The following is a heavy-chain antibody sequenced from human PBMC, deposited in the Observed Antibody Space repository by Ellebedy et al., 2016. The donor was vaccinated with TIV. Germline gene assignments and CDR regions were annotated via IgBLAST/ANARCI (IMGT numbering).Heavy chain of an antibody. CDR3: ARVDSSGYYGSGWFDP. CDR1: GITVSSNY. V-gene: IGHV3-66*01. Sequence: GESLKIPCAASGITVSSNYMSWVRQAPGKGLEWVSVIYSGGSIYYAASVKGRFTISRDNSKNTLYLQMNSLRAEDTAVYYCARVDSSGYYGSGWFDPWGQGTLVTVSS. J-gene: IGHJ5*02. CDR2: IYSGGSI. D-gene: IGHD3-22*01.